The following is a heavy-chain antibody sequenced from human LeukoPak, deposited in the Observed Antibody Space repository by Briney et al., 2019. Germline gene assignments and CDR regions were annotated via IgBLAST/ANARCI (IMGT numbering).Heavy chain of an antibody. D-gene: IGHD6-13*01. V-gene: IGHV3-23*01. CDR3: TKEFFDSQQLVPYFDY. CDR2: ISGSGGST. J-gene: IGHJ4*02. Sequence: GGSLRLSCAASGFTFSSYAMSWVRQAPGKGLEWVSAISGSGGSTYYADSVKGRFTISRDKSKNTLYLQMNSLRAEDTAIYYCTKEFFDSQQLVPYFDYWGQGTLVTVSS. CDR1: GFTFSSYA.